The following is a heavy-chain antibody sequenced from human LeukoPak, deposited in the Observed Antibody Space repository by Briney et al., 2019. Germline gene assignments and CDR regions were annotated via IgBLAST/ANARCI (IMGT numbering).Heavy chain of an antibody. CDR2: ISSNSDAV. CDR1: GFTFDDYA. Sequence: PGGSLRLSCAASGFTFDDYAMHWVRQRPGKGLEWVSGISSNSDAVAYADSLKGRFTISRDNAKNSLYLQMNSLRDEDTAFYYCAKDRWTIFGVSSGVGWFDHWGQGTLLSVSS. V-gene: IGHV3-9*01. CDR3: AKDRWTIFGVSSGVGWFDH. J-gene: IGHJ5*02. D-gene: IGHD3-3*01.